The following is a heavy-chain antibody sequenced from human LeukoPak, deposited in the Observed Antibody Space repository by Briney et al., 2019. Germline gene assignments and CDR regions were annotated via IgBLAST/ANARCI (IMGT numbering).Heavy chain of an antibody. Sequence: GGSLRLSRAASGFTFSRHYMHWVRQAPGKGLVWVSRINGVGTDRIYADSVKGRFTISRDNAKNTLYLQMNSLRVEDTAMYYCTRDWDYYDFDSRGQGVLVTVSS. D-gene: IGHD3-3*01. CDR3: TRDWDYYDFDS. V-gene: IGHV3-74*01. CDR2: INGVGTDR. CDR1: GFTFSRHY. J-gene: IGHJ5*01.